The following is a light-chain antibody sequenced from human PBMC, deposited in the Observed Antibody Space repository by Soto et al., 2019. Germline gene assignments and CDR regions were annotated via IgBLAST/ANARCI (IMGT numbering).Light chain of an antibody. V-gene: IGKV3-20*01. J-gene: IGKJ1*01. Sequence: HSEATISVSQGERATLSRRASQSVSSNVAWYQQIPGQTPRLLIYGASSRATGIPDRFSGSGSGTDFTLTISRLEPEDFAVYYCQQYGSSPRTFGQRTIVDI. CDR1: QSVSSN. CDR2: GAS. CDR3: QQYGSSPRT.